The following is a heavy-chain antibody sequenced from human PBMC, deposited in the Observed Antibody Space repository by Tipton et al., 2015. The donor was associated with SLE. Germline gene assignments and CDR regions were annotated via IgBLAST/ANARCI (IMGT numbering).Heavy chain of an antibody. V-gene: IGHV6-1*01. J-gene: IGHJ3*02. CDR1: GDSVSSNNAA. Sequence: GLVKPSQTLSLTCAISGDSVSSNNAAWNWIRQSPSRGLEWLGRTYYRSKWYNDYAVSVKSRITINPDTSENQFSLQLNFVTPEDSAMYSCASSRGSRDAFYIWGQRTRVAVPS. D-gene: IGHD3-10*01. CDR3: ASSRGSRDAFYI. CDR2: TYYRSKWYN.